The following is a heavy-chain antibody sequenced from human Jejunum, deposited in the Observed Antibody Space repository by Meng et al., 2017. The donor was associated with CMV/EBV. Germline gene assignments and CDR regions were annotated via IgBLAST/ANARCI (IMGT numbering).Heavy chain of an antibody. CDR2: IYDSGRN. J-gene: IGHJ4*02. Sequence: CTVSGGSIRVYYWNWIRQSPGKGLEWIGYIYDSGRNNYNPSLRGRVTMSLDTSKNQFSLKLTSVTAADTAVYYCARAQGVAVTDYWGQGTLVTVSS. V-gene: IGHV4-59*01. D-gene: IGHD6-19*01. CDR3: ARAQGVAVTDY. CDR1: GGSIRVYY.